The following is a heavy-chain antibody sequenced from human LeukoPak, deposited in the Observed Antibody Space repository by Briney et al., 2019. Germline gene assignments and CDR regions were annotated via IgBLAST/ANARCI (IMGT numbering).Heavy chain of an antibody. CDR3: ARDPVAGSLARKKNWFDP. D-gene: IGHD6-19*01. CDR2: ISAYNGNT. V-gene: IGHV1-18*01. Sequence: ASVKVSCKASGHTFTSYGISWVRQAPGQGLEWMGWISAYNGNTNYAQKLQGRVTMTTDTSTSTAYMELRSLRSDDTAVYYCARDPVAGSLARKKNWFDPWGQGTLVTVSS. CDR1: GHTFTSYG. J-gene: IGHJ5*02.